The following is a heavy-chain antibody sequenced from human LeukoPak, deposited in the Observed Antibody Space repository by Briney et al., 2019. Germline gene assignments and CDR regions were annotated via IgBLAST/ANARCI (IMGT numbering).Heavy chain of an antibody. Sequence: GGSLRLSCAASGFTVSSNYMSWVRQAPGKGLEWASVIYSGGSTYYADSVKGRFTISRDNSKNTLYLQMNSLRAEDTAVYYCARDSLYYDSSGYYRGGFDYWGQGTQVTVSS. CDR2: IYSGGST. CDR1: GFTVSSNY. CDR3: ARDSLYYDSSGYYRGGFDY. D-gene: IGHD3-22*01. J-gene: IGHJ4*02. V-gene: IGHV3-53*01.